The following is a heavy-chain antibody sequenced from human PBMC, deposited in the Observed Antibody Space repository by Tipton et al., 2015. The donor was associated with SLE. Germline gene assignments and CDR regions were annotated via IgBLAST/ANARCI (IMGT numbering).Heavy chain of an antibody. V-gene: IGHV1-18*01. CDR3: AERYDTFEI. Sequence: QVQLVQSGAEIKKPGASVKVSCKASGYTFTSYAISWVRQAPGQGLEWMGWINPYTGNTDYAQKVQGRVTMTTDTSRSTAYLDLRSLGPDDTAVYYCAERYDTFEIWGQGTMVSVSS. J-gene: IGHJ3*02. CDR1: GYTFTSYA. D-gene: IGHD1-1*01. CDR2: INPYTGNT.